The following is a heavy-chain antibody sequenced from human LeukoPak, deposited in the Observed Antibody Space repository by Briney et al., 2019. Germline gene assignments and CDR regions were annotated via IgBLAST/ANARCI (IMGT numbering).Heavy chain of an antibody. V-gene: IGHV1-69*04. CDR1: GGTFSIYA. Sequence: SVTVSFTASGGTFSIYAISWVRQAPGQGLEWMGGIIPILGIANYAQKFQGRVTITADKSTSTAYMELSSLRSEDTAVYYCAKTSGTTTYYYYGMDVWGQGTTVTVSS. D-gene: IGHD1/OR15-1a*01. J-gene: IGHJ6*02. CDR2: IIPILGIA. CDR3: AKTSGTTTYYYYGMDV.